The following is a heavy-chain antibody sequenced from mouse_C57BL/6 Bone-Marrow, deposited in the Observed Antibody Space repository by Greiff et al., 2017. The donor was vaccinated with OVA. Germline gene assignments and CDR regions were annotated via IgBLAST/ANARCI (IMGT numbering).Heavy chain of an antibody. Sequence: EVKLVESGGDLVKPGGSLKLSCAASGFTFSSYGMSWVRQTPDKRLEWVATISSGGSYTYYPDSVKGRFTISRDNAKNTLSLQMNSLKSEDTAMYYCARKGAMDYWGQGTSVTVSS. J-gene: IGHJ4*01. CDR1: GFTFSSYG. CDR2: ISSGGSYT. V-gene: IGHV5-6*01. CDR3: ARKGAMDY.